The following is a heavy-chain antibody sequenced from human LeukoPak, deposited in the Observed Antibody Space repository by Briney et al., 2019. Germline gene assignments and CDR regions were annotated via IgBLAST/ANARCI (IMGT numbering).Heavy chain of an antibody. CDR1: GYNSNSYG. J-gene: IGHJ4*02. CDR3: ARAGYYDSSGYPFDY. CDR2: ISAYNGSA. Sequence: ASLKDSCKASGYNSNSYGITWGRQAPGQGLEWMGWISAYNGSANYAQKLQGRVTMTTDTSTSTAYMELRSLRSDDTAVYYCARAGYYDSSGYPFDYWGQGTLVTVSS. D-gene: IGHD3-22*01. V-gene: IGHV1-18*01.